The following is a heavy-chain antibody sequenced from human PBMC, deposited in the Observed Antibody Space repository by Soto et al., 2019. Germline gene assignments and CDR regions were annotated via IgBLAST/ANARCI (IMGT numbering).Heavy chain of an antibody. Sequence: SQTLSLTCVITGDSVSSNSAGWSWVRQSPSRGLEWLGRTYYRSKWYYEYAVSVRGRITINPDTSKNQYSLQLNSVTPEDTAVYFCARGEQYSGRSFDYWGQGTPVTVSS. D-gene: IGHD1-26*01. J-gene: IGHJ4*01. V-gene: IGHV6-1*01. CDR3: ARGEQYSGRSFDY. CDR1: GDSVSSNSAG. CDR2: TYYRSKWYY.